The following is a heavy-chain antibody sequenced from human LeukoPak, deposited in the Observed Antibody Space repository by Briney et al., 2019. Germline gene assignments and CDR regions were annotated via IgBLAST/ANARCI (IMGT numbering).Heavy chain of an antibody. J-gene: IGHJ6*02. CDR3: ARSIAASGGYYGMDV. CDR1: GYIFISHD. Sequence: ASVKVSCKASGYIFISHDINWVRQATGQGLEWVGWMNPNSGNTGYGQKFQGRVTMTRNTSISTAYMELSSLRSEDTAVYYCARSIAASGGYYGMDVWGQGTTVTVSS. V-gene: IGHV1-8*01. CDR2: MNPNSGNT. D-gene: IGHD6-6*01.